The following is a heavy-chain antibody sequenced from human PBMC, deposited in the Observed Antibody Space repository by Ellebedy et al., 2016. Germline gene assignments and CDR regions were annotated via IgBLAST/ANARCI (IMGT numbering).Heavy chain of an antibody. CDR3: ARGAATRPSDY. J-gene: IGHJ4*02. V-gene: IGHV3-21*01. CDR1: GFAFSPFT. CDR2: ISGSSDYI. Sequence: GESLKISCAASGFAFSPFTVYWVRQAPGKGLEWVSSISGSSDYIFYADSVKGRFSISRDNAQNSVFLQMNSLRAEDTAVYYCARGAATRPSDYWGQGTLVAVSS. D-gene: IGHD2-15*01.